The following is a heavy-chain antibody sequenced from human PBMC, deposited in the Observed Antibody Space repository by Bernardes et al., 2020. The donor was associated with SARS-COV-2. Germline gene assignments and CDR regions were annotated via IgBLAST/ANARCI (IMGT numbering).Heavy chain of an antibody. Sequence: GGSLRLSCVASGFTFSKNAMTWVRQVPGKGLEWVSAISAIGGSTYYAESVKGRFTISRDNSRNTLYLQMNSLRAEDTGVYYCAGTSNTCCDYWGQGTLVTVSS. CDR1: GFTFSKNA. D-gene: IGHD2-2*01. CDR3: AGTSNTCCDY. J-gene: IGHJ4*02. CDR2: ISAIGGST. V-gene: IGHV3-23*01.